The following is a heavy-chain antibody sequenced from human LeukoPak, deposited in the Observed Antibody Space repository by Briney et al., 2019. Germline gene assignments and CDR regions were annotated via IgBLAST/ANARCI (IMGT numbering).Heavy chain of an antibody. Sequence: SETLSLTCAVYGGSFSGYYWSWIRQPPGKGLEWIGEINHSGSTNYNASLKSRVTISVDTSKNQFSLKLSSVTAADTAVYYCARVRYYYDSSGYHYYYYYGMDVWGQGTTVTVSS. D-gene: IGHD3-22*01. CDR3: ARVRYYYDSSGYHYYYYYGMDV. CDR1: GGSFSGYY. CDR2: INHSGST. J-gene: IGHJ6*02. V-gene: IGHV4-34*01.